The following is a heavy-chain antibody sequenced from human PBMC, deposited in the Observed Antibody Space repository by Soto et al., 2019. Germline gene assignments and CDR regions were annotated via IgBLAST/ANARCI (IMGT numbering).Heavy chain of an antibody. Sequence: SETLSLTCTVSGGSISSYYWSWIRQPPGKGLEWIGYIYYSGSTNYNPSLKSRVTISVDTSKNQFSLKLSSVTAADTAVYYCASGLVGATPFDYWGQGTLVTVSS. D-gene: IGHD1-26*01. V-gene: IGHV4-59*01. CDR3: ASGLVGATPFDY. CDR1: GGSISSYY. CDR2: IYYSGST. J-gene: IGHJ4*02.